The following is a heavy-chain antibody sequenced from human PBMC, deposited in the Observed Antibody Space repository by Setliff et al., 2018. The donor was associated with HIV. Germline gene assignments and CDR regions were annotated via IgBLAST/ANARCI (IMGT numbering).Heavy chain of an antibody. Sequence: SVKVSCKASGGTFSSYATSWVRQAPGQGLEWMGGIIPIFGTANYAQKFQGRVTITTGESTSTAYMELSSLRSEDTAVYYCARVRSGSYGGRAYFDYWGQGTLVTVSS. CDR3: ARVRSGSYGGRAYFDY. V-gene: IGHV1-69*05. CDR2: IIPIFGTA. CDR1: GGTFSSYA. D-gene: IGHD1-26*01. J-gene: IGHJ4*02.